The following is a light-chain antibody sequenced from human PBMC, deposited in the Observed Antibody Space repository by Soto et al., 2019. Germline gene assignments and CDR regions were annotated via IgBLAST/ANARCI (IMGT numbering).Light chain of an antibody. V-gene: IGKV3-20*01. Sequence: EIVLTQSPGTLSLSPGERATLSCRASQIVSSSYLAWYQQKPGQAPRLLIFGASSRATGIPDRFSGSASGTHFTLTITRVEPEDFAVYYCQQYGSSPPFTFGPGTRVEIK. CDR3: QQYGSSPPFT. J-gene: IGKJ3*01. CDR2: GAS. CDR1: QIVSSSY.